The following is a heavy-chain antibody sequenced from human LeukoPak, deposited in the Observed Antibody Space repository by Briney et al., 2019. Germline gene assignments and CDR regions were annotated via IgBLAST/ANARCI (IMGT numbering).Heavy chain of an antibody. V-gene: IGHV3-21*06. Sequence: PGGSLRLSCAASGFNFNSYTMNWVRQAPGKGLEWVSSMSDDGNDILYADSVKGRFTISRDDAKNSLILQMTSLRVDDTAIYYCTKVGQSNTNWFDPWGQGTLVTVSS. D-gene: IGHD4/OR15-4a*01. CDR3: TKVGQSNTNWFDP. CDR2: MSDDGNDI. CDR1: GFNFNSYT. J-gene: IGHJ5*02.